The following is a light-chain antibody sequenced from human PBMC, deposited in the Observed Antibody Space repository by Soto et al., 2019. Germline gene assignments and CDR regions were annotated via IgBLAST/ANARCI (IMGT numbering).Light chain of an antibody. CDR2: DAS. CDR1: QNVEGY. V-gene: IGKV3-11*01. Sequence: EIALTQSPATLSLSPGERATLSCRASQNVEGYLAWYQQKPGQAPRLLIYDASNRATGIPARFSGSGSGTAFTLTISSLEPEDFAVYYCQQRKTWPPITFGQGTRLEIK. J-gene: IGKJ5*01. CDR3: QQRKTWPPIT.